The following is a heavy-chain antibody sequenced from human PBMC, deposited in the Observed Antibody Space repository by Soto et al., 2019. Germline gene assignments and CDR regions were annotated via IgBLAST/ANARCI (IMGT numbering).Heavy chain of an antibody. Sequence: PAETLSLTCIVSGYSITAGGYYWSGMRHHPGKGLEWIGSFYSSGSIIYNPSLRSRVSISGDTSSNQFSMSLTSVTAADTARYYCARMYSSGSGWFHPWGQGTLVTVSS. CDR1: GYSITAGGYY. CDR2: FYSSGSI. CDR3: ARMYSSGSGWFHP. V-gene: IGHV4-31*03. J-gene: IGHJ5*02. D-gene: IGHD6-19*01.